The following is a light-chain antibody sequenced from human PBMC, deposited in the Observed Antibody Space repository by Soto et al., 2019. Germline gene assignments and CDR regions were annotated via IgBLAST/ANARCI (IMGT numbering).Light chain of an antibody. CDR1: QGIRND. Sequence: DIQMAHRASSVCASVVDRFTITFLASQGIRNDLGWYQQKPGKAPKRLIYDASILQGGVPSRFSGSGSGKEFTLTISSLQPEDFATYSCLQHYSYPWTFGQGTKVDIK. V-gene: IGKV1-17*01. CDR2: DAS. CDR3: LQHYSYPWT. J-gene: IGKJ1*01.